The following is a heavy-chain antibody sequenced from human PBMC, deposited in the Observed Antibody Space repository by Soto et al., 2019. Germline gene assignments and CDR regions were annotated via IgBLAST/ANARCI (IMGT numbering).Heavy chain of an antibody. D-gene: IGHD2-21*02. V-gene: IGHV4-59*01. Sequence: QVQLQESGPGLVKPSETLSLTCTVSGGSISSYYWSWIRQPPGKGLEWIGYIYYSGSTNYNPSLKSRVTISVDTSKNQFSLKLSSVTAADTAVYYCARSVKVTPQFDYWGQGTLVTVSS. CDR1: GGSISSYY. CDR2: IYYSGST. J-gene: IGHJ4*02. CDR3: ARSVKVTPQFDY.